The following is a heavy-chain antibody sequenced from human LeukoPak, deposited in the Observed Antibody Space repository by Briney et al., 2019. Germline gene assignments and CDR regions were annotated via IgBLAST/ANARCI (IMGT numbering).Heavy chain of an antibody. CDR2: LNSDGSRT. J-gene: IGHJ4*02. V-gene: IGHV3-74*01. CDR1: GFTFSSYG. D-gene: IGHD2-21*01. Sequence: GGSLRLSCAASGFTFSSYGMHWVRQAPGKGLVWVSRLNSDGSRTNYADSVQGRFTISRDNAKNTLYLQMNSLTPEDTAVYYCTYDHFDQWGQGTLVTVSS. CDR3: TYDHFDQ.